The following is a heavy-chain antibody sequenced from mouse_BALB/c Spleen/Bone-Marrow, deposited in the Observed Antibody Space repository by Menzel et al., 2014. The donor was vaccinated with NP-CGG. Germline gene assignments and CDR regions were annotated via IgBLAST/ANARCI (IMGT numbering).Heavy chain of an antibody. CDR3: ARGRDWFDY. V-gene: IGHV5-6-3*01. D-gene: IGHD3-3*01. CDR1: GFTFSGYG. Sequence: EVQLQQSGGGLVQPGGSLKLSCAASGFTFSGYGMSWVRPTPDKGLELVATISGSGSSTYYPDSVKGRFTISGDNARNTLYLQMSSLKSEDTAMYYCARGRDWFDYWGQGTTLTVSS. J-gene: IGHJ2*01. CDR2: ISGSGSST.